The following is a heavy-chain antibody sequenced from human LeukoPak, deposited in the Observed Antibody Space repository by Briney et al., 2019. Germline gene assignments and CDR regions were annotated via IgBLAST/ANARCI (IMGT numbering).Heavy chain of an antibody. V-gene: IGHV3-7*01. CDR2: INEDGSEI. J-gene: IGHJ5*02. Sequence: GGSLRLSCAASGFTFSGFAMSWIRQAPGKGLEWVASINEDGSEIHYVDSVKGRFTIARDNAKDSLFLQMNSLTVEDTAMYYCVRSFHPGGWFDPWGQGTLVTVSS. CDR1: GFTFSGFA. CDR3: VRSFHPGGWFDP. D-gene: IGHD3-10*01.